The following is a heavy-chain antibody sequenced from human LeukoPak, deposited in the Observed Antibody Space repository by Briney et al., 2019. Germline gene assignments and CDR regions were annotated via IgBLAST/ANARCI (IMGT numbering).Heavy chain of an antibody. Sequence: GGSLRLSCAASGFTFSSYSMNWVRQAPGKGLEWVSYISSSSSTIYYADSVKGRFTISRDNAKNSLYLQMNSLRAEDTAVYYCAREGNYYDSSGYSYWGQGTLVTVSS. J-gene: IGHJ4*02. CDR1: GFTFSSYS. D-gene: IGHD3-22*01. CDR2: ISSSSSTI. V-gene: IGHV3-48*04. CDR3: AREGNYYDSSGYSY.